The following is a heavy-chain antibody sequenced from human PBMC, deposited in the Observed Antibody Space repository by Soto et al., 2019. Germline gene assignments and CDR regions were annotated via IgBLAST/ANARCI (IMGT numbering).Heavy chain of an antibody. CDR1: GGSISSSSYY. Sequence: SETLSLTCTVSGGSISSSSYYWGWIRQPPGKGLEWIGSIYYSGSTYYNPSLKSRVTISVDTSKNQFSLKLSSVTAADTAVYYCARGGYCSGGSCYDWFDPWGKGTLVTVSS. CDR2: IYYSGST. V-gene: IGHV4-39*01. D-gene: IGHD2-15*01. CDR3: ARGGYCSGGSCYDWFDP. J-gene: IGHJ5*02.